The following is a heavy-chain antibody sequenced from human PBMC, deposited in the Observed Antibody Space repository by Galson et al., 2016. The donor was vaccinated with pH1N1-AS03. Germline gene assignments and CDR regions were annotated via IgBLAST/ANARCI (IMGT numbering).Heavy chain of an antibody. CDR3: ARFHYGDYSGWFDP. CDR1: GFSLSTSGMC. CDR2: IDWNDNK. J-gene: IGHJ5*02. D-gene: IGHD4-17*01. V-gene: IGHV2-70*11. Sequence: PALVKPTQTLTLTCTFSGFSLSTSGMCVSWIRQPPGKALEWLARIDWNDNKYYSTSLKTRLTIPKDTSKNQVVLTMTNMDPVDTATYYCARFHYGDYSGWFDPWGQGTLVTVSS.